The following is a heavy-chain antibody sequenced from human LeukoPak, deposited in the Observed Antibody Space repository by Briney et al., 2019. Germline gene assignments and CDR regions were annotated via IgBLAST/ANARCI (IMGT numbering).Heavy chain of an antibody. Sequence: SVKVSCKASGGTFSSYAISWFRQAPGQGLEWMGRIIPIFGTANYAQKFQGRVTITTDESTSTAYMELSSLRSEDTAVYYCATRELVQDYYYMDVWGKGTTVTVSS. CDR2: IIPIFGTA. CDR1: GGTFSSYA. D-gene: IGHD6-13*01. V-gene: IGHV1-69*05. J-gene: IGHJ6*03. CDR3: ATRELVQDYYYMDV.